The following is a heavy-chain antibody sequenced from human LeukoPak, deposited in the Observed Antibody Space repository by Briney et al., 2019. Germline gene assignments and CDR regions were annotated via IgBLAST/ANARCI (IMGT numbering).Heavy chain of an antibody. Sequence: PGWSLRLSCAASGFTFSDYYMSWIRQAPGKGLEWVSYISSSSSYTNYADSVKGRFTISRDNAKNSLYLQMNSLRAEDTAVYYCASLDYYDSSGYNYWGQGTLVTVSS. V-gene: IGHV3-11*06. J-gene: IGHJ4*02. CDR3: ASLDYYDSSGYNY. D-gene: IGHD3-22*01. CDR2: ISSSSSYT. CDR1: GFTFSDYY.